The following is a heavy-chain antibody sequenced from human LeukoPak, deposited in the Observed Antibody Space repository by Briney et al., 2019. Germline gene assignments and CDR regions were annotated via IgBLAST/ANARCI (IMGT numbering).Heavy chain of an antibody. V-gene: IGHV3-53*01. CDR2: VYSVGTT. CDR3: VRSLNSGSYADL. Sequence: PGGSLRLSCAASAFTVSSNFMSWVRQAPGKGLEWVSDVYSVGTTYYADSVKGRFTISRDTSRNTLYLQMNSLRLDEPAYNYCVRSLNSGSYADLWGQGTLITVSS. D-gene: IGHD1-26*01. CDR1: AFTVSSNF. J-gene: IGHJ5*02.